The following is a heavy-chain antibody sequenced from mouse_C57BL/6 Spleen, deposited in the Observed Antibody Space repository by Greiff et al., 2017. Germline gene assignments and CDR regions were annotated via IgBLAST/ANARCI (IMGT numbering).Heavy chain of an antibody. Sequence: QVQLQQSGAELVKPGASVKISCKASGYAFSSYWMNWVKQRPGKGLEWIGQFYPGVGDTNYNGKFKGKATLPADKSSSTANRQLSSLTAEDSAVYFCEREDYGSSPYWYFDVGGTGTTVTVSS. CDR1: GYAFSSYW. V-gene: IGHV1-80*01. CDR3: EREDYGSSPYWYFDV. J-gene: IGHJ1*03. D-gene: IGHD1-1*01. CDR2: FYPGVGDT.